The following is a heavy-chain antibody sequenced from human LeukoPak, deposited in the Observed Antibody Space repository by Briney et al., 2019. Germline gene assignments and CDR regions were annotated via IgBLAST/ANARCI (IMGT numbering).Heavy chain of an antibody. Sequence: PSETLSLTCTVSGGSISSYYWSWIRQPPRKGLEWIGYIYYSGSTNYNPSLKSRVTISVDTSKNQFSLRLSSVTAADTAVYYCARQRDDYGDYGAFDIWGQGTMVTVSS. CDR2: IYYSGST. V-gene: IGHV4-59*01. J-gene: IGHJ3*02. D-gene: IGHD4-17*01. CDR1: GGSISSYY. CDR3: ARQRDDYGDYGAFDI.